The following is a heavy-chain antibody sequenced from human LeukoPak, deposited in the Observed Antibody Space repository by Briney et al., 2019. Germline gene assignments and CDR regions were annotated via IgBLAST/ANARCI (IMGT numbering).Heavy chain of an antibody. CDR2: INHSGST. CDR1: GGSFSGYY. D-gene: IGHD5-18*01. Sequence: SETLSLTCAVYGGSFSGYYWSWIRQPPGKGLEWIGEINHSGSTNYNPSLKSRVTISVDTSKNQFSLKLSSVTAADTAVYYCXXXXXXYSYGRLHDAFDIWGQGTMVTVSS. J-gene: IGHJ3*02. V-gene: IGHV4-34*01. CDR3: XXXXXXYSYGRLHDAFDI.